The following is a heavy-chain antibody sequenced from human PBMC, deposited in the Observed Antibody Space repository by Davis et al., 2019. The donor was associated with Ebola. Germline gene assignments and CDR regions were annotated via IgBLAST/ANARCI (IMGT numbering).Heavy chain of an antibody. V-gene: IGHV3-73*01. J-gene: IGHJ4*02. CDR3: TTTTVTTDY. Sequence: GGSLRLSCAASGFTFSGSAMHWVRQASGKGLEWVGRIISKANSYATAYAASVKGRFTISRDDSKNTAYLQMNSLKTEDTAVYYCTTTTVTTDYWGQGTLVTVSS. CDR1: GFTFSGSA. D-gene: IGHD4-17*01. CDR2: IISKANSYAT.